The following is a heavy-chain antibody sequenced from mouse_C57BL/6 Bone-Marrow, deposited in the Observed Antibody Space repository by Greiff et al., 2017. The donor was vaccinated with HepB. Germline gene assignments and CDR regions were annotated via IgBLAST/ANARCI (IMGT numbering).Heavy chain of an antibody. D-gene: IGHD1-1*01. J-gene: IGHJ1*03. Sequence: QVQLQQSGAELARPGASVKLSCKASGYTFTSYGISWVKQRTGQGLEWIGEIYPRSGNTYYNEKFKGKATLTADKSSSTAYMELSSLTSEDSAVYVGARFVTAVVGPAYWYFDVWGTGTTVTVSS. CDR1: GYTFTSYG. CDR2: IYPRSGNT. V-gene: IGHV1-81*01. CDR3: ARFVTAVVGPAYWYFDV.